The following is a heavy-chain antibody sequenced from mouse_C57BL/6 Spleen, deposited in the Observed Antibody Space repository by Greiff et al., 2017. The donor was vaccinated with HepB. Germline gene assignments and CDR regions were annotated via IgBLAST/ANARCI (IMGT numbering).Heavy chain of an antibody. Sequence: VQLKQSVAELVRPGASVKLTCTASGFNIKNTYMHWVKQRPEQGLEWIGRIDPANGNTKYAPKFQGKATITADTSSNTAYLQLSSLTSEDTAIYYCARCPSRFYGSSYWYFDVWGTGTTVTVSS. CDR3: ARCPSRFYGSSYWYFDV. CDR1: GFNIKNTY. CDR2: IDPANGNT. J-gene: IGHJ1*03. V-gene: IGHV14-3*01. D-gene: IGHD1-1*01.